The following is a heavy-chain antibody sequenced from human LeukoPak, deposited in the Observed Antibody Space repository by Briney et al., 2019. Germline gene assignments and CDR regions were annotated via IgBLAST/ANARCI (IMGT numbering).Heavy chain of an antibody. CDR1: GFTFDDYA. J-gene: IGHJ3*02. V-gene: IGHV3-23*01. Sequence: PGGSLRLFCAASGFTFDDYAMHRVRQAPGKGLEWVSAISGSGGSTYYEDSVKGRFTISRDNSKNTLYMQMNSRRAEDTAVYYCAKDSIVVVVAATFDIWGQGTMVTVSS. CDR2: ISGSGGST. D-gene: IGHD2-15*01. CDR3: AKDSIVVVVAATFDI.